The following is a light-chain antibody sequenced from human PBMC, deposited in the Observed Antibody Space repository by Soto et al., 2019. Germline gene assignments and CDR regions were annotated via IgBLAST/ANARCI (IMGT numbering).Light chain of an antibody. CDR2: GAS. V-gene: IGKV3D-15*02. CDR3: QQYGSSPWT. CDR1: QSVSSD. Sequence: EIVMTQSPATLSVSPGERATLSCRASQSVSSDLAWYHQKPGQAPRLLIYGASTRATGIPARFSGSGSGTDFTLTINRLEPEDFVIYYCQQYGSSPWTFGQGTKVDIK. J-gene: IGKJ1*01.